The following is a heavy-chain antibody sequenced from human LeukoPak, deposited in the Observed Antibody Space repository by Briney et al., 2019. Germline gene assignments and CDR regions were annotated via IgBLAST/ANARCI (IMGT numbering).Heavy chain of an antibody. CDR3: ARTLLGGSSWYYYYYGMDV. J-gene: IGHJ6*02. CDR1: GYTFTSYG. V-gene: IGHV1-18*01. D-gene: IGHD6-13*01. CDR2: ISAYNGNT. Sequence: GASVKVSCKASGYTFTSYGISWVRQAPGQGLEWMGWISAYNGNTNYAQKLQGRVTMTTDTSTSTAYMELRSLRSDDTAVYYCARTLLGGSSWYYYYYGMDVWGQGTTVTVSS.